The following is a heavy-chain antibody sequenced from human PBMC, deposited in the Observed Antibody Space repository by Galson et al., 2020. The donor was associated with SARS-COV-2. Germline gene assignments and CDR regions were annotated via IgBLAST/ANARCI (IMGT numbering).Heavy chain of an antibody. CDR3: TRDRTFGVVTKNHYYYYYMDV. J-gene: IGHJ6*03. D-gene: IGHD3-3*01. CDR2: IRSKAYGGTT. V-gene: IGHV3-49*04. CDR1: GFTFGDYA. Sequence: GGSLRLSCTASGFTFGDYAMSWVRQAPGKGLEWVGFIRSKAYGGTTEYAASVKGRFTISRDDSKSIAYLQMNSLKTEDTAVYYCTRDRTFGVVTKNHYYYYYMDVWGKGTTVTVSS.